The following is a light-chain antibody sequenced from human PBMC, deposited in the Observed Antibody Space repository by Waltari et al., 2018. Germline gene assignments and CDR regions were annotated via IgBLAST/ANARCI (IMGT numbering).Light chain of an antibody. CDR2: DDS. Sequence: SYVLTQPPSVSVAPGQTARITCEGNSTGSKSIHWYQQKPGQAPVLVVYDDSARPSGVPGRFSGSKSGTSASLAISGLQSDDEADYYCATWDDSLNGWVFGGGTKLTVL. J-gene: IGLJ3*02. V-gene: IGLV3-21*02. CDR3: ATWDDSLNGWV. CDR1: STGSKS.